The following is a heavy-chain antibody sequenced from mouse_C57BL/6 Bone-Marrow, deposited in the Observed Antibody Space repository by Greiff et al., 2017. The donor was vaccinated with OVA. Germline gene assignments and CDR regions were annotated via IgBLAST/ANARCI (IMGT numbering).Heavy chain of an antibody. J-gene: IGHJ2*01. CDR3: ARGLRPFDY. Sequence: QVQLQQPGAELVRPGSSVKLSCKASGYTFTSYWMDWVKQRPGQGLERIGNIYPSDSETHYNQKFKDKATLTVDKSSSTAYMPLSSLTSEDSAVYYCARGLRPFDYWGQGTTLTVSS. CDR2: IYPSDSET. CDR1: GYTFTSYW. D-gene: IGHD2-2*01. V-gene: IGHV1-61*01.